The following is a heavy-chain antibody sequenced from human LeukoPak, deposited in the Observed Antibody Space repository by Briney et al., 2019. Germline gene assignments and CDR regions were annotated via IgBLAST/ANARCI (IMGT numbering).Heavy chain of an antibody. Sequence: GGSLRLFCSASGFTFSSYAMHWVRQAPGKGLEYVSSISSNGGSTYYADSVKGRFTISRDNSKNPLYLQMSSLRAEDTAVYYCVKVGSSYGWGPFDYWGKGTLVTVSS. CDR2: ISSNGGST. D-gene: IGHD5-18*01. V-gene: IGHV3-64D*06. CDR1: GFTFSSYA. CDR3: VKVGSSYGWGPFDY. J-gene: IGHJ4*02.